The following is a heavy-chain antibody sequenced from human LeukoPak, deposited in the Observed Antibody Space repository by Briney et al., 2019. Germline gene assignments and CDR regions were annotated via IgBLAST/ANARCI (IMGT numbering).Heavy chain of an antibody. CDR2: ISSGSSTI. CDR3: ARDSAFDI. CDR1: GFTFGSCG. V-gene: IGHV3-48*01. J-gene: IGHJ3*02. Sequence: TGGSLRLSCAASGFTFGSCGMNWVRQAPGKGLEWVSYISSGSSTIYYADSVKGRFTISRDNAKNSLYLQMNSLRAEDTAVYYCARDSAFDIWGQGTMVTVSS.